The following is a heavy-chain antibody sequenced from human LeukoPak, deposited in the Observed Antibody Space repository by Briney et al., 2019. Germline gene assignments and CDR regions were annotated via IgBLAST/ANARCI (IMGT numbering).Heavy chain of an antibody. CDR3: ANLFDFLSGPPG. CDR2: FDPEDGET. D-gene: IGHD3-3*01. J-gene: IGHJ4*02. CDR1: GGTFSSYA. V-gene: IGHV1-24*01. Sequence: ASVKVSCKASGGTFSSYAISWVRQAPGKGLEWMGGFDPEDGETIYAQKFQGRVTMTEDTSTDTAYMELSSLRSEDTAVYYCANLFDFLSGPPGWGQGTLVTVSS.